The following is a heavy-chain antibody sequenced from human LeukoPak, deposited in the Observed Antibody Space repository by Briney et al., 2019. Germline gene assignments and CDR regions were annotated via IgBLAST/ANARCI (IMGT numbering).Heavy chain of an antibody. CDR2: ISAYNGNT. J-gene: IGHJ6*02. CDR3: AREMATKLYYYYGMDV. Sequence: ASVKVSCKASGYTFTSHGISWVRQAPGQGLEWMGWISAYNGNTNYAQKLQGRVTMTTDTSTSTAYMELRSLRSDDTAVYYCAREMATKLYYYYGMDVWGQGTTVTVSS. D-gene: IGHD5-24*01. CDR1: GYTFTSHG. V-gene: IGHV1-18*01.